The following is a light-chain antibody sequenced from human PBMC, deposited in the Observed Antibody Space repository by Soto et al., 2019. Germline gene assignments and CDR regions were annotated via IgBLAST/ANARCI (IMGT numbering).Light chain of an antibody. V-gene: IGLV1-40*01. CDR1: SSNIGEDYD. Sequence: QSVLTQPPSVSGAPGQRVNFSCTGSSSNIGEDYDVHWYRQLPGTAPKLLIYGYINRPSRVPERFSGSKSGTSASLVITALQAEDEGHYFCQYYDSSLGAVVFGGGTKLTVL. CDR2: GYI. CDR3: QYYDSSLGAVV. J-gene: IGLJ2*01.